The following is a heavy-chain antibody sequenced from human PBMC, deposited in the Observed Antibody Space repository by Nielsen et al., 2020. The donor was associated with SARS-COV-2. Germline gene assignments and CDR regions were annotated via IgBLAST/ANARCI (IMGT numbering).Heavy chain of an antibody. D-gene: IGHD7-27*01. Sequence: DSVKGRFTISRDNSKNTLYLQINSLRAEDTAVYYCARGNGWGSYFDYRGQGTLVTVSS. V-gene: IGHV3-30*01. CDR3: ARGNGWGSYFDY. J-gene: IGHJ4*02.